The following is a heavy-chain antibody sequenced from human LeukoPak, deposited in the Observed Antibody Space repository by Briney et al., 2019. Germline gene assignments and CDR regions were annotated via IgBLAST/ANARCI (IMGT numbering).Heavy chain of an antibody. D-gene: IGHD3-3*01. CDR2: ISSSSSYI. Sequence: GGSLRLSCAASGFTFSSYSMNWVRQAPGKGLEWVSYISSSSSYIYYADSVKGRFTISRDNAKNSLYLQMNSLRAEDTAVYYCARDISYYDFWSGYYTGQNFDYWGQGTLVTVSS. CDR3: ARDISYYDFWSGYYTGQNFDY. V-gene: IGHV3-21*01. CDR1: GFTFSSYS. J-gene: IGHJ4*02.